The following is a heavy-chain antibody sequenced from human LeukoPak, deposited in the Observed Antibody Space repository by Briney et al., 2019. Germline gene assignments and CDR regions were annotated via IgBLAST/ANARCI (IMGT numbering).Heavy chain of an antibody. V-gene: IGHV3-30*18. D-gene: IGHD1/OR15-1a*01. CDR3: AKAPNSRENNLDY. Sequence: PGRSLRLSCAASGFTFSSYGMHWVRQAPGKGLEWVAVISYDGSNKYYADSVKGRFTISRDNSKNTLYLQMNSLRAEDTAVYYCAKAPNSRENNLDYWGQGTLVNVSS. CDR2: ISYDGSNK. J-gene: IGHJ4*02. CDR1: GFTFSSYG.